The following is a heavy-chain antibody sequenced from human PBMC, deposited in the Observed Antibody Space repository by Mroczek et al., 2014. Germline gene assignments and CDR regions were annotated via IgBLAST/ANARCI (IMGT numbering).Heavy chain of an antibody. CDR3: ARDAVDTAMVYGIDY. Sequence: QVQLVESGAEVKKPGASVKVSCKASGYTFTSYYMHWVRQAPGQGLEWMGIINPSGGSTSYAQKFQGRVTMTRDTSTSTVYMELSSLRSEDTAVYYCARDAVDTAMVYGIDYWGQGTLVTVSS. CDR2: INPSGGST. CDR1: GYTFTSYY. V-gene: IGHV1-46*03. J-gene: IGHJ4*02. D-gene: IGHD5-18*01.